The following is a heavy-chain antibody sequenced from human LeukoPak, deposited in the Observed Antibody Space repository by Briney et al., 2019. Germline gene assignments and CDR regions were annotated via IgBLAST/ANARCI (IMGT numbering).Heavy chain of an antibody. CDR3: AKARAGGSTYEY. CDR2: ISDADAAT. V-gene: IGHV3-23*01. D-gene: IGHD3-10*01. CDR1: GFSISRYI. J-gene: IGHJ4*02. Sequence: GGSLRLSCAASGFSISRYIMTWVRKAPGKGLEWVSAISDADAATVYAESVKGRFTISGDNSKTTLYLQMNSLRVDDTAIYYCAKARAGGSTYEYWGQGTLVTVSS.